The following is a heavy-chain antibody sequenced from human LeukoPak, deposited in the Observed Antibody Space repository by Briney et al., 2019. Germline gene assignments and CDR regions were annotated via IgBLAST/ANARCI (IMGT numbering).Heavy chain of an antibody. J-gene: IGHJ5*02. CDR3: AGHLMTSAGLRRFDP. Sequence: PSETLSLTCILSGDFTTNNAYYCGWIRQPPGKGLEWIASIYYSGSPYYIPSLKSRATISVDTSRNQFSLQLTSVTATDTAMYFCAGHLMTSAGLRRFDPWGQGILVIVSS. CDR2: IYYSGSP. D-gene: IGHD3-10*01. CDR1: GDFTTNNAYY. V-gene: IGHV4-39*01.